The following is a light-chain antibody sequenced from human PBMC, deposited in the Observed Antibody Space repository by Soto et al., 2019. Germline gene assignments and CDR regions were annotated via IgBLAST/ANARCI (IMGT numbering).Light chain of an antibody. CDR3: QHLDSYPIT. CDR1: QGISNY. V-gene: IGKV1-9*01. J-gene: IGKJ5*01. Sequence: DIQLTQSPSFLSASVGDRVTITCRASQGISNYVLWYQQKPGKAPKLLIYAASTLQSGVASRFSGSGSGTEFTLTICRLQPEDFAIYYCQHLDSYPITFGQGTRLEIK. CDR2: AAS.